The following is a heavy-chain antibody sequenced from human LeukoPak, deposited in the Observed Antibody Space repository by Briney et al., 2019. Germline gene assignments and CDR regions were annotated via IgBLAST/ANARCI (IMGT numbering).Heavy chain of an antibody. Sequence: PGGSLRLSCAAFGFPLSSYAMSWVRQAPGKGLEWVSATSSSDAGTYHADSVKGRFTISRDNSKNTLYLQMNSLRAEDTAVYYCAKDKVTMVRGVPNWFDPWGQGTLVTVSS. V-gene: IGHV3-23*01. CDR1: GFPLSSYA. D-gene: IGHD3-10*01. J-gene: IGHJ5*02. CDR3: AKDKVTMVRGVPNWFDP. CDR2: TSSSDAGT.